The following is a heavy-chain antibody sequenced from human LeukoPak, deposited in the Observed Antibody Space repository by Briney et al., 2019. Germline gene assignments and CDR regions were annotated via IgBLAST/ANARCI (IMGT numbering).Heavy chain of an antibody. D-gene: IGHD5-24*01. CDR3: VRDRGRAFDI. Sequence: TSETLSLTCTGSGGSISSYYWSWIRRPPGKGLEWIGNIYYSGSTNYNPSLKSRVTISVDTSKNQFSLKLSSVTAADTAVYYCVRDRGRAFDIWGQGTMVTVSS. CDR1: GGSISSYY. J-gene: IGHJ3*02. V-gene: IGHV4-59*01. CDR2: IYYSGST.